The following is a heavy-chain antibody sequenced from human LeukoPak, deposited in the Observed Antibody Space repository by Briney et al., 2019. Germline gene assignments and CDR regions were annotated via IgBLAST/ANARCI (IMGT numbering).Heavy chain of an antibody. V-gene: IGHV3-23*01. CDR3: AKDREYSSGWYP. D-gene: IGHD6-19*01. Sequence: GGSLRLSCAASGFTFSSYAMSWVRQAPGKGLEWVSAISGSGGSTYYADSVKGRFTISRDNSKNTVYLKMTSLRAEDTAVYYCAKDREYSSGWYPWGQGTLVTVSS. CDR1: GFTFSSYA. CDR2: ISGSGGST. J-gene: IGHJ5*02.